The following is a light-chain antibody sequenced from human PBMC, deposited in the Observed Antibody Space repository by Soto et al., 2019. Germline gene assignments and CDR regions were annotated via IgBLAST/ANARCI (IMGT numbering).Light chain of an antibody. V-gene: IGLV1-44*01. CDR2: NDN. CDR1: SSNIGSSS. J-gene: IGLJ1*01. Sequence: QSVLTQPPSASGTPGQRVTISCSGSSSNIGSSSVNWYQQLPGTGPKLLIYNDNQRPSGVPDRFSGSRSGTSASLAISVLQSEDEADYYCAAWDVSLSGLYVFGTGTKV. CDR3: AAWDVSLSGLYV.